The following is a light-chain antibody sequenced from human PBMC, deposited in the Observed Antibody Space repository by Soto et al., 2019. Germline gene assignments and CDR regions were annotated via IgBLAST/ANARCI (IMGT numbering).Light chain of an antibody. J-gene: IGKJ2*01. V-gene: IGKV1-5*01. Sequence: DIQMTQSPSTLSASAGDRVTITCRASQSISNWLAWFQQKPWKAPKLLISEASTLESGVPSRFSGSGSGTEVTLTIPTLQPDDVATYYCQQSISTFGQGTKLEIK. CDR1: QSISNW. CDR3: QQSIST. CDR2: EAS.